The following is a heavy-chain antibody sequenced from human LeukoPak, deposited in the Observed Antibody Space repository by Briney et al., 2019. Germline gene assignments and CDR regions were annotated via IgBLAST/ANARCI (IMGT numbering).Heavy chain of an antibody. CDR2: IYYSGST. CDR1: GGSISSYY. D-gene: IGHD3-10*01. J-gene: IGHJ4*02. V-gene: IGHV4-59*01. Sequence: SETLSLTCTVSGGSISSYYWSWIRQPPGKGLDWIRYIYYSGSTNYNPSLKSRLTISVDTSKNQFSLKLSSVTAADTAVYYCARGRHYYGTFDYWGQGTLVTVSS. CDR3: ARGRHYYGTFDY.